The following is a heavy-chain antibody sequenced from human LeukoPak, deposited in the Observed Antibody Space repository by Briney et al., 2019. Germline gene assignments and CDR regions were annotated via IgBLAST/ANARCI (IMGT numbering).Heavy chain of an antibody. D-gene: IGHD3-3*01. CDR3: VRLQRFLEWLLSTPRSNYFDY. V-gene: IGHV3-7*01. CDR2: IDEDGSEK. Sequence: GGSLRLSCAASGFTFSYYWMSWVRQAPGKGLEWVANIDEDGSEKTYVDSVEGRFTISRDNAKNSVYLQLNSLRAEDTAVYYCVRLQRFLEWLLSTPRSNYFDYWGQGSLVTVSS. J-gene: IGHJ4*02. CDR1: GFTFSYYW.